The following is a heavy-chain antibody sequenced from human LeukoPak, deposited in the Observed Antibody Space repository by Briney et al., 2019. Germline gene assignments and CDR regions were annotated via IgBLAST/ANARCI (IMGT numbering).Heavy chain of an antibody. J-gene: IGHJ4*02. CDR1: GFTFSSYA. CDR3: ARDLLARGGYYSY. V-gene: IGHV3-30-3*01. Sequence: PGGSLRLSCAASGFTFSSYAMHWVRQAPGKGLEWVAVISYDGSNKYYADSVKGRFTISRDNSKNTLYLQMNSLRAEDTAVYYCARDLLARGGYYSYWGQGTLVTVSS. CDR2: ISYDGSNK. D-gene: IGHD1-26*01.